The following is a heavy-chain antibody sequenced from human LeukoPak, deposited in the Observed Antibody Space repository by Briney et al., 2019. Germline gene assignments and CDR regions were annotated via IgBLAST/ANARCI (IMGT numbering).Heavy chain of an antibody. V-gene: IGHV3-53*01. J-gene: IGHJ1*01. Sequence: PGGSLRLSCAASGFTDSSNYMTWVRQAPGKGLEWVSVIYSGAGTYYADSVKGRFTISRDNSKNTLYLQMNCLRAEDTAVYYCASLPLTTVTTSYFQHWGQGTLVTVSS. CDR3: ASLPLTTVTTSYFQH. D-gene: IGHD4-17*01. CDR2: IYSGAGT. CDR1: GFTDSSNY.